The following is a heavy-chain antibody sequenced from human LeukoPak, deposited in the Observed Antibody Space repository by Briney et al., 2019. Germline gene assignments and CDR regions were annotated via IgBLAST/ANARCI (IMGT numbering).Heavy chain of an antibody. CDR3: ANSPIGSSGWYDY. D-gene: IGHD6-19*01. CDR1: GFTFSSYG. CDR2: ISYDGSNK. J-gene: IGHJ4*02. V-gene: IGHV3-30*18. Sequence: GGSLRLSCAASGFTFSSYGMHWVRQAPGKGLEWVAVISYDGSNKYYADSVKGRFTISRDNSKNTLYLQMNSLGAEDTAVYYCANSPIGSSGWYDYWGQGTLVTVSS.